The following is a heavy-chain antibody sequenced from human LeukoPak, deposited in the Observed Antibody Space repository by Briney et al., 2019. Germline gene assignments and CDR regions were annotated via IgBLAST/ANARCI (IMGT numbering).Heavy chain of an antibody. CDR3: AKELRQSHYYYYYRMDV. CDR2: IWYDGSNK. V-gene: IGHV3-33*06. CDR1: GFTFNNYG. D-gene: IGHD4-11*01. Sequence: PGGSLRLSCAASGFTFNNYGIHWVRQAPGKGLEWVAVIWYDGSNKYYADSLKGRFTISRDNSKNTLYLQMNSLRAEDTAVYYCAKELRQSHYYYYYRMDVWGQGTTVTVSS. J-gene: IGHJ6*02.